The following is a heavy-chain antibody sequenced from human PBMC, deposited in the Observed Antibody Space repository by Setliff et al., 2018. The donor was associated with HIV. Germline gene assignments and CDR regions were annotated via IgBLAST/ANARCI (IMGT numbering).Heavy chain of an antibody. Sequence: GGSLRLSCAASGFTFSSYAMHWVRQAPGKGLEWVANIQKDGNEQYYAGSLKGRFTISRDNAKNSLYLQMNSLRVDDTAVYYCARVPAAIDYWGQGTLVTVSS. V-gene: IGHV3-7*01. D-gene: IGHD2-15*01. CDR3: ARVPAAIDY. CDR1: GFTFSSYA. CDR2: IQKDGNEQ. J-gene: IGHJ4*02.